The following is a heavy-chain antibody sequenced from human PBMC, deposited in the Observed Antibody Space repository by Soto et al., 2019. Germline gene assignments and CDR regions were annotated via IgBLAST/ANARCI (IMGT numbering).Heavy chain of an antibody. Sequence: QVQLVESGGGVVQPGRSLRLSCAASRFTFSSYAMHWVRQAPGKGLEWVAVISYDGWNKYYADSVKGRFTISRDNSKNTLYLQMNSLRAEDTALYYCARQIGYYDGQFHHWGQGTLVTVSS. J-gene: IGHJ1*01. D-gene: IGHD3-22*01. V-gene: IGHV3-30*04. CDR3: ARQIGYYDGQFHH. CDR2: ISYDGWNK. CDR1: RFTFSSYA.